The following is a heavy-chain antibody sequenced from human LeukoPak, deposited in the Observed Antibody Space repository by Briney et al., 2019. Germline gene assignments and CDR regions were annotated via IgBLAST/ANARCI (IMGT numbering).Heavy chain of an antibody. Sequence: GGSLRLSCAASGFTISTYSMNWVRLAPGQGLEWVSSISSRSHYIYYADSVKGRFTISRDNAKNSLYLQMNSLRAEDTAVYYCSGLYNYGMDVWGQGTTVTVSS. D-gene: IGHD1-14*01. CDR1: GFTISTYS. V-gene: IGHV3-21*01. CDR2: ISSRSHYI. CDR3: SGLYNYGMDV. J-gene: IGHJ6*02.